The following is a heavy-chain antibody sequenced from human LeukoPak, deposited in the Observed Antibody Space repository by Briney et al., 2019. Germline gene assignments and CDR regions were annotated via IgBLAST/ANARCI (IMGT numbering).Heavy chain of an antibody. V-gene: IGHV1-46*01. Sequence: ASVKVSCKASGYTFTSYYMHWVRQAPGQGLEWMGVINPSGGSTSYAQKFQGRVTMTRDTSTSTVYMELSSLRSEDTAVYYCARDSPYSITIFGVAPLYYYYGMDVWGQGTTVTVSS. CDR3: ARDSPYSITIFGVAPLYYYYGMDV. J-gene: IGHJ6*02. CDR1: GYTFTSYY. D-gene: IGHD3-3*01. CDR2: INPSGGST.